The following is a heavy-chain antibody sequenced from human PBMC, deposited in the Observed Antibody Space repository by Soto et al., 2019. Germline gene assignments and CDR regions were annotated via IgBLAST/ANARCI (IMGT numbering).Heavy chain of an antibody. CDR2: INHSGST. J-gene: IGHJ6*02. V-gene: IGHV4-34*01. CDR3: ARGASMVRGVIGYYYYYGMDV. Sequence: SETLSLTCAVYGGSFSGYYWSWIRQPPGKGLEWIGEINHSGSTNYNPSLKSRVTISVDTSKNQFSLKLSSVTAADTAVYYCARGASMVRGVIGYYYYYGMDVWGQGTTVTVSS. CDR1: GGSFSGYY. D-gene: IGHD3-10*01.